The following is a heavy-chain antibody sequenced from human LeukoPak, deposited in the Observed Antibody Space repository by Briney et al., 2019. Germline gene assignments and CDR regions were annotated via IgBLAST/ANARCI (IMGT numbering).Heavy chain of an antibody. V-gene: IGHV4-34*01. CDR2: INHSGST. CDR3: ARSTSRGVYYYMDV. Sequence: SETLSLTCTVSGGSISSYYWSWIRQPPGKGLEWIGEINHSGSTNYNPSLKSRVTISVDTSKNQFSLKLSSVTAADTAVYYCARSTSRGVYYYMDVWGKGTTVTVSS. J-gene: IGHJ6*03. CDR1: GGSISSYY. D-gene: IGHD2-2*01.